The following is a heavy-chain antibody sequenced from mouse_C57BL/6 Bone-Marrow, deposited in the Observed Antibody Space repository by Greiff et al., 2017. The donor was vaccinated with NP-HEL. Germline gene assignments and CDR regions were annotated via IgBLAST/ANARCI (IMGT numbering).Heavy chain of an antibody. CDR1: GFTFSDAW. CDR3: TRDFWYFDV. CDR2: IRHKANNHAT. J-gene: IGHJ1*03. V-gene: IGHV6-6*01. Sequence: EVKLVESGGGLVQPGGSMKLSCAASGFTFSDAWMDWVRQSPEKGLEWVAEIRHKANNHATYYAESVKGRFTISRDDSKSSVYLQMSSLRAEDTGIYYCTRDFWYFDVWGTGTTVTVSS.